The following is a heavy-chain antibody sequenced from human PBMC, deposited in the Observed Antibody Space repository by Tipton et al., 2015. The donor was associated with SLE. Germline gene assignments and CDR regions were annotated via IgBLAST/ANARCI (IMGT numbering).Heavy chain of an antibody. D-gene: IGHD3-10*01. CDR2: IHYIGNT. Sequence: TLSLTCIVSGGSISISNYYWGWVRQPPGKGLEWIGSIHYIGNTYYNPSLKSRVTISVDTSKNQFSLNLSSVTAADTAVYYCATTARICHSWGQGTLVTVSS. J-gene: IGHJ4*02. CDR1: GGSISISNYY. V-gene: IGHV4-39*07. CDR3: ATTARICHS.